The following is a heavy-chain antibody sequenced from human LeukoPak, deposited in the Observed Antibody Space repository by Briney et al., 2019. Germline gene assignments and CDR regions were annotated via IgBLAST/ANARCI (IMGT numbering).Heavy chain of an antibody. CDR1: GGSISSSSYY. Sequence: SETLSLTCTVSGGSISSSSYYWGWIRQPPGKGLEWIGSIYYSGSTYYNPSLKSRVTISVDTSKNQFSLKLSSVTAADTAVYYCASASPDSRTGLEYPGAFDIWGQGTMVTVSS. V-gene: IGHV4-39*07. CDR3: ASASPDSRTGLEYPGAFDI. D-gene: IGHD3/OR15-3a*01. CDR2: IYYSGST. J-gene: IGHJ3*02.